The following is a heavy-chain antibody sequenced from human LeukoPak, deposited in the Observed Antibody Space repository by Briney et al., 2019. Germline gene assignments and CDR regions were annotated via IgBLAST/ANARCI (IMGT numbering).Heavy chain of an antibody. CDR2: MEGDGSST. V-gene: IGHV3-74*01. CDR1: GFTFSRYC. Sequence: GGSLRLSCAASGFTFSRYCMHWVRQAPGKGLVWVSRMEGDGSSTSYADSVKGRFTISRDNAKNTLYLQMNSLRAEDTAVYYCARDPSDFSGYYDYWGQGTLVTVSS. D-gene: IGHD3-22*01. J-gene: IGHJ4*02. CDR3: ARDPSDFSGYYDY.